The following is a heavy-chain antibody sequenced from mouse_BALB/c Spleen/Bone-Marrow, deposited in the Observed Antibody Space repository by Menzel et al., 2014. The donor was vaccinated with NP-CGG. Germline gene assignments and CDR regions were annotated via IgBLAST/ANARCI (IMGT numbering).Heavy chain of an antibody. V-gene: IGHV14-3*02. D-gene: IGHD2-14*01. CDR2: IDPANGNT. Sequence: EVQLQQSGAELVKSGASVKLSCTASGFNIKDTYMHWVKQRPEQGLEWIGRIDPANGNTKYDPKFQGKATITADTSSNTAYLQLSSLTSEDTAVYYCARYRLGTYFDYWGQGTTLTVSS. J-gene: IGHJ2*01. CDR1: GFNIKDTY. CDR3: ARYRLGTYFDY.